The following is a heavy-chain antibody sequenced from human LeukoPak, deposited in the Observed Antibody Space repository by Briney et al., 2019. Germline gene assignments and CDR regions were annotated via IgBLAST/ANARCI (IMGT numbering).Heavy chain of an antibody. V-gene: IGHV3-21*01. Sequence: GGSLRLSCAASGFTFSSYSMNWVRQAPGKGLEWVSSISSSSSYIYYADSVKGRFTISRDNAKNSLYLRMNSLRAEDTAVYYCARDDPRSAFDIWGQGTMVTVSS. J-gene: IGHJ3*02. CDR3: ARDDPRSAFDI. CDR1: GFTFSSYS. CDR2: ISSSSSYI.